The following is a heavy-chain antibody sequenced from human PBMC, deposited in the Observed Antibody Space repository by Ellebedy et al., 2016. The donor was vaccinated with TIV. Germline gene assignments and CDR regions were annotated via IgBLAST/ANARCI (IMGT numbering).Heavy chain of an antibody. V-gene: IGHV3-23*01. Sequence: GGSLRLSXAASGFTFSSYAMSWVRQAPGKGLEWVSAISGSGGSTYYADSVKGRFTISRDNSKNTLYLQMNSLRAEDTAVYYCAKDGAAMGYHIWFDPWGQGTLVTVSS. CDR1: GFTFSSYA. J-gene: IGHJ5*02. CDR3: AKDGAAMGYHIWFDP. CDR2: ISGSGGST. D-gene: IGHD2-2*01.